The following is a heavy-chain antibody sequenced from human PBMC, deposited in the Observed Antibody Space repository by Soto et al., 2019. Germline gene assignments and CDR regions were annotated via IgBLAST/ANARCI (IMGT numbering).Heavy chain of an antibody. D-gene: IGHD3-16*01. V-gene: IGHV1-18*01. CDR1: GYTFTSYG. Sequence: ASVKVSCKASGYTFTSYGISWVRQAPGQGLEWMAWISTYNGNKNYAPKLQDRVTMTTDTSTSTAYMELRSLRSDDTAVYYCARDNTLTAYYGIDVWRHGTTVTGSS. CDR3: ARDNTLTAYYGIDV. CDR2: ISTYNGNK. J-gene: IGHJ6*02.